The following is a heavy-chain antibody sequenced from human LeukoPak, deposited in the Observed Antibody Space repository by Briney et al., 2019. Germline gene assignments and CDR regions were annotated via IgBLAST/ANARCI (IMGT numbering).Heavy chain of an antibody. V-gene: IGHV4-30-4*08. CDR3: ARGEGSRYYYDSSGYPDAFDI. J-gene: IGHJ3*02. Sequence: SQTLSLTCTVSGGSISSGDYYWSWIRQPPGKGLEWIGYIYYSGSTYYNASLKSRVTISVDTSKNQFSLKLSSVTAADTAVYYCARGEGSRYYYDSSGYPDAFDIWGQGTMVTVSS. CDR1: GGSISSGDYY. D-gene: IGHD3-22*01. CDR2: IYYSGST.